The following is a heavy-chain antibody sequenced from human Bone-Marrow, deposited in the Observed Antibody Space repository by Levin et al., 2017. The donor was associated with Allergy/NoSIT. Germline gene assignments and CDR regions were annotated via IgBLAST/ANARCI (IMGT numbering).Heavy chain of an antibody. CDR1: GGSISNVEYY. CDR2: ISYSGST. V-gene: IGHV4-30-4*01. CDR3: ASVGRYALWRIYFYAFDV. Sequence: SQTLSLTCTVSGGSISNVEYYWNWIRQSPGKGLEWNGYISYSGSTYYNPSLQSRLTISKDTSRNQFSLRLSSVTAADTAVYYCASVGRYALWRIYFYAFDVWGQGTTVTVSS. J-gene: IGHJ6*02. D-gene: IGHD3-3*01.